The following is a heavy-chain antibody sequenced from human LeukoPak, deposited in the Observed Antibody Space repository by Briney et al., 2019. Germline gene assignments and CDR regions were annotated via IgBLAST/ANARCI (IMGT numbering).Heavy chain of an antibody. Sequence: SETLSLTCLVSGGSISSTSYYWGWIRQSPGRGLEWIGYIYYSGSTNYNPSLKSRVTISVDTSKNQFSLKLSSVTAADTAVYYCAGIPRGVIYYFDYWGQGTLVTVSS. V-gene: IGHV4-61*05. CDR2: IYYSGST. D-gene: IGHD3-10*01. CDR3: AGIPRGVIYYFDY. J-gene: IGHJ4*02. CDR1: GGSISSTSYY.